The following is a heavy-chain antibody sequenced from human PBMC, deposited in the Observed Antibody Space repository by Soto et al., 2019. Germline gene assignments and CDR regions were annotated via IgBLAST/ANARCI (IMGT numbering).Heavy chain of an antibody. V-gene: IGHV1-18*01. J-gene: IGHJ4*02. CDR2: ISAYNGNT. D-gene: IGHD3-3*01. CDR1: GYTFTSHG. Sequence: QVQLVQSGAEVKKPGASVKVSCKASGYTFTSHGISWVRQAPGQGLEWMGWISAYNGNTNYAQKLQDRVTMTTDTSTSTAYMELRSLRSDDTAVYYCARGSYYDFWSGYSGTYYFDYWGQGTLVTVSS. CDR3: ARGSYYDFWSGYSGTYYFDY.